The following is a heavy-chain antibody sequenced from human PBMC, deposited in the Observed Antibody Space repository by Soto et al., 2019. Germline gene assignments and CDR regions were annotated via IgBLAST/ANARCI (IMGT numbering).Heavy chain of an antibody. Sequence: QVQLVQSGAEVKKPGSSVKVSCKASGGTFSSYAINWVRQAPGQGLELMGGIIPIFGTANYAQKFQGTVTITADEXTSTAYMELSSLRSEDTAVYYCARGITIFGVTQYYYYGMDVWGQGTTVTVSS. J-gene: IGHJ6*02. CDR2: IIPIFGTA. V-gene: IGHV1-69*12. CDR1: GGTFSSYA. D-gene: IGHD3-3*01. CDR3: ARGITIFGVTQYYYYGMDV.